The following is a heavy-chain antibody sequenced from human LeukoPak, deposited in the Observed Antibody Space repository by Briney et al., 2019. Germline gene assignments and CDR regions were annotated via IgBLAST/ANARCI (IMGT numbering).Heavy chain of an antibody. Sequence: GGPLRLSCAASGFTFSTYWMSWVRQAPGKGLEWVSYIISSSSTIYYADSVKGRFTISRDNAKNSLYLQMNSLRAEDTAVYYCARAKGTAMIKGHWFDPWGQGTLVTVSS. D-gene: IGHD5-18*01. V-gene: IGHV3-48*04. J-gene: IGHJ5*02. CDR2: IISSSSTI. CDR1: GFTFSTYW. CDR3: ARAKGTAMIKGHWFDP.